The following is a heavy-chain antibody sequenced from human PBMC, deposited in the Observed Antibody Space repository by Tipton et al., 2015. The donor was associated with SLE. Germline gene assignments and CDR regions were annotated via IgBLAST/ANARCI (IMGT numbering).Heavy chain of an antibody. CDR1: GGSISSGSYY. Sequence: TLSLTCTVSGGSISSGSYYWSWIRQPAGKGLEWIGYIYTSGSTNYNPSLKSRVTISVDTSKNQFSLKLSSVTAADTAVYYCARDPGATGGAFDIWGQGTMVTVSS. D-gene: IGHD6-25*01. CDR2: IYTSGST. J-gene: IGHJ3*02. V-gene: IGHV4-61*09. CDR3: ARDPGATGGAFDI.